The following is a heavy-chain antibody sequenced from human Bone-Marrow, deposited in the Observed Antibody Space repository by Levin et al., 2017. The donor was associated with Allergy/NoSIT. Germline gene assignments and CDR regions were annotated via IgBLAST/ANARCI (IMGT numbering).Heavy chain of an antibody. J-gene: IGHJ4*02. Sequence: TSETLSLTCTVSGASISRNYWNWIRQPPGKGLEWIGYIYYSGGTNYNPSLKSRVTISADTSKNQFSLELTSVTAADTAVYYCARGGGSSSSSQDLDFWGPGSLVTVSS. V-gene: IGHV4-59*01. CDR3: ARGGGSSSSSQDLDF. CDR2: IYYSGGT. CDR1: GASISRNY. D-gene: IGHD6-6*01.